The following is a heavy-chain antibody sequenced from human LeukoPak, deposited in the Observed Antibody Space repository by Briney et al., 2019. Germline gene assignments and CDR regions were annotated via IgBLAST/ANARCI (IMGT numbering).Heavy chain of an antibody. Sequence: GGSLRLSCAASGFTFSSYGMHWVRQAPGKGLEWVAVISYDGSNKYYADSVKGRFTISRDNSKNTLYLQMNSLRAEDTAVYYCARDRTIFRVVIYAFDYWGQGTLVTVSS. CDR1: GFTFSSYG. J-gene: IGHJ4*02. CDR2: ISYDGSNK. D-gene: IGHD3-3*01. V-gene: IGHV3-30*03. CDR3: ARDRTIFRVVIYAFDY.